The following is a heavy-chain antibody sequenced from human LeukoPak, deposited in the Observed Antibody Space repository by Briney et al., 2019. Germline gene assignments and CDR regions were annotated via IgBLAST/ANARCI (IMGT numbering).Heavy chain of an antibody. Sequence: ASVKVSCKASGYTFTGYYMHWVRQAPGQGLEWMGWINPNSGGTNYAQKFQGRVTMTRDTSISTAYMELSRLRSDDTAVYYCARDNVPSVVAATGPDYWGQGTLVTVSS. J-gene: IGHJ4*02. CDR1: GYTFTGYY. CDR3: ARDNVPSVVAATGPDY. V-gene: IGHV1-2*02. D-gene: IGHD2-15*01. CDR2: INPNSGGT.